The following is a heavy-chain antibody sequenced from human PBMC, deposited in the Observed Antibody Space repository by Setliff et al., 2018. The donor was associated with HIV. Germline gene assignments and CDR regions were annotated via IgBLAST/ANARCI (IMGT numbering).Heavy chain of an antibody. J-gene: IGHJ4*02. V-gene: IGHV4-59*03. Sequence: SSETLSLTCSVSGDSISRYYWSWIRQSPARGLEWIGYVYHSGTTNFNPSLKSRVTMSLDTSRSQLSLNPRSVTAADTGVYYCARVALLNDHILTAPEYVDIWGQGTQVTVSS. CDR3: ARVALLNDHILTAPEYVDI. D-gene: IGHD2-15*01. CDR1: GDSISRYY. CDR2: VYHSGTT.